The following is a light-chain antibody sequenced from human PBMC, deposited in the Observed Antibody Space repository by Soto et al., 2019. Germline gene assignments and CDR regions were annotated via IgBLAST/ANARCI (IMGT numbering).Light chain of an antibody. V-gene: IGKV4-1*01. CDR3: QQYGSSGT. CDR2: WAS. J-gene: IGKJ1*01. Sequence: DIVMTQSPVSLSVSLGERATINCKSSQTVFHSSYNKDFLAWYQQKPGQPPKLLFYWASTRESGVPARFSGGGSGTDFSLTISSLQAEDVAVYYCQQYGSSGTFGQGTKVEIK. CDR1: QTVFHSSYNKDF.